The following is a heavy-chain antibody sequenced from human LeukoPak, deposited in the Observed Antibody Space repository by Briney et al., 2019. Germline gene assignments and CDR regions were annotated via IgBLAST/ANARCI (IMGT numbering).Heavy chain of an antibody. Sequence: SGPTLVKPTQTLTLTCTFSGFSLSTSGVGVGWIRQPPGKALEWLALIYWNDDKRYSPSLKSRLTITKDTSKNQVVLTMTNMDPVDTATYYCAHRSQVLVGATALYYFDYWGQGTLVTVSS. CDR2: IYWNDDK. V-gene: IGHV2-5*01. CDR1: GFSLSTSGVG. D-gene: IGHD1-26*01. CDR3: AHRSQVLVGATALYYFDY. J-gene: IGHJ4*02.